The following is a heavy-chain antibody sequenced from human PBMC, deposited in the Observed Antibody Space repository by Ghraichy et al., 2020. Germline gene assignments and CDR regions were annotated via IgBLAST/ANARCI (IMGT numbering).Heavy chain of an antibody. J-gene: IGHJ6*02. D-gene: IGHD3-9*01. V-gene: IGHV3-23*01. CDR2: IRGSGGST. Sequence: GGSLRLSCAASGFTFSSYAMSWVRQAPGKGLEWVSAIRGSGGSTYYADSVKGRFTISRHNSKNTLYLKMNSLRAKDTAVYYCAKGGISAYYDILTGYPTFGDDYYGMDVWGQGTTVTVSS. CDR3: AKGGISAYYDILTGYPTFGDDYYGMDV. CDR1: GFTFSSYA.